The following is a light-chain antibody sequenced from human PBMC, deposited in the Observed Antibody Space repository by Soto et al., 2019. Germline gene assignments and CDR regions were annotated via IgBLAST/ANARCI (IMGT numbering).Light chain of an antibody. CDR3: SSYTTSSTLE. V-gene: IGLV2-14*01. J-gene: IGLJ2*01. Sequence: QSALTQPASMSGSPGQSITISCTGTSIDIGAYNYVSWYQQHPGKTPKLMIYGVTNRPSGVSNRFSGSKSGSTASLTISGLQAEDEADYYCSSYTTSSTLEFGGGTKLTAL. CDR1: SIDIGAYNY. CDR2: GVT.